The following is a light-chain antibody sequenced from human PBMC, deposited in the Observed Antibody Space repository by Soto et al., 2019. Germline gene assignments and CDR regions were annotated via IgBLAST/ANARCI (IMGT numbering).Light chain of an antibody. CDR3: QQYNSFST. CDR2: KTS. CDR1: QTISNW. V-gene: IGKV1-5*03. J-gene: IGKJ1*01. Sequence: DIQMTQYPSTLSASVGDRVTITCRATQTISNWLAWYQQKPGKAPKLLIYKTSTLETGVPSRFSGSGSGTEFTLTITSLQPDDFAIYYCQQYNSFSTFGQGTKMEIK.